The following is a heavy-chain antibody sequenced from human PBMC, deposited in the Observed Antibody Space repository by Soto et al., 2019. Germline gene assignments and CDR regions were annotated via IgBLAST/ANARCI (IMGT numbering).Heavy chain of an antibody. CDR1: GGSISSGGYY. J-gene: IGHJ5*02. CDR2: IYYSGST. D-gene: IGHD2-8*01. CDR3: AREDRLINWLDL. Sequence: SETLSLACTVSGGSISSGGYYWSWIRQHPGKGLEWIGYIYYSGSTYYNPSLKSRVTISVDTSKNQFSLKLSSVTAADTAVYDCAREDRLINWLDLWGQGNLVTVSS. V-gene: IGHV4-31*03.